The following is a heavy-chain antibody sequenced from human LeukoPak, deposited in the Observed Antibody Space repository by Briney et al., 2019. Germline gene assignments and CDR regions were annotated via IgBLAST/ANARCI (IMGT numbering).Heavy chain of an antibody. CDR2: IVVGSGNT. CDR3: AAATDIVVVPAAPLDY. Sequence: VASVKVSCKASGFTFTSSAMQWVRQARGQRLEWIGWIVVGSGNTNYAQKFQERVTITRDMPTSTAYMELSSLRSEDTAVYYCAAATDIVVVPAAPLDYWGQGTLVTVSS. CDR1: GFTFTSSA. D-gene: IGHD2-2*01. J-gene: IGHJ4*02. V-gene: IGHV1-58*02.